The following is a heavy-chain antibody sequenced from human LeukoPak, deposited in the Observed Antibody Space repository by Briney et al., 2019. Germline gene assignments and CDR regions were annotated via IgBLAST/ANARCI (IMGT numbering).Heavy chain of an antibody. Sequence: ASVKVSCKASGYTFTSYYMHWVRQAPGQGLEWMGIINPSGGSTSYAQKFQGRVTMTRDTSTSTVYMELSSLRSEDTAVYYCARDRRFCGGGSCFGEIDPWGQGTLVTVSS. V-gene: IGHV1-46*01. J-gene: IGHJ5*02. D-gene: IGHD2-15*01. CDR1: GYTFTSYY. CDR3: ARDRRFCGGGSCFGEIDP. CDR2: INPSGGST.